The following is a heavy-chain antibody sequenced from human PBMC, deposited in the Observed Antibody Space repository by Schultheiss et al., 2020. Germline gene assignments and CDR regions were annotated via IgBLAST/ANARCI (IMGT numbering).Heavy chain of an antibody. Sequence: GGSLRLSCAASGFTFSDYYMSWVRQAPGKGLEWVSGINWNGGRTDYADSVKGRFTISRDNAKNSLYLQMNSLRAEDTAVYYCARDYYGMDVWGQGTTVTVPS. CDR3: ARDYYGMDV. V-gene: IGHV3-20*04. CDR1: GFTFSDYY. CDR2: INWNGGRT. J-gene: IGHJ6*02.